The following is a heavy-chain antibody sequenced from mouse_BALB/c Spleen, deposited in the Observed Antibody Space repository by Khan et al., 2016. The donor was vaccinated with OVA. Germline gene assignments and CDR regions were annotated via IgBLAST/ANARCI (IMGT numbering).Heavy chain of an antibody. D-gene: IGHD4-1*01. V-gene: IGHV1S56*01. CDR2: IYPTYVDT. CDR1: GYTFTSYY. CDR3: ARSDSGTVFDY. J-gene: IGHJ2*01. Sequence: QQSGPELVKPGASVRISCKASGYTFTSYYIHWVRQRPGQGLEWIGWIYPTYVDTKYNEKFKGKATLTADKSSSAAYMQFSSLTSEDSAVYFCARSDSGTVFDYWGQGTTLTVSS.